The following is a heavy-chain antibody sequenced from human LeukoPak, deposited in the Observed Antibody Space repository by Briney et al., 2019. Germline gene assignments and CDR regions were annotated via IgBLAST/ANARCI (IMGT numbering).Heavy chain of an antibody. CDR2: FSRSGPYI. CDR1: GFTFSSYT. D-gene: IGHD3-16*01. V-gene: IGHV3-21*01. J-gene: IGHJ4*02. Sequence: GGSLRLSCAASGFTFSSYTMNWVRQAPGKGLEWVSSFSRSGPYIYYAVSVKGRFTISRDNAKNSLYLQMNSLRAEDTAVYYCARGAYYFGYWGQGTLVTVSS. CDR3: ARGAYYFGY.